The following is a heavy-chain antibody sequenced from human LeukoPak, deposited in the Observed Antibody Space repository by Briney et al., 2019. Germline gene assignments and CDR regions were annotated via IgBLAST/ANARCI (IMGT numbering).Heavy chain of an antibody. CDR3: ARHVFSYGDYLDY. D-gene: IGHD4-17*01. CDR1: GYSISSGYY. V-gene: IGHV4-38-2*01. Sequence: SETLSLTCAVSGYSISSGYYWGWIRQPPGKGLEWIGSIYHSGSTYYNPSLKSRVTISVDTSKNQFSLKLSSVTAADTAVYYCARHVFSYGDYLDYWGQGTLVTVSS. J-gene: IGHJ4*02. CDR2: IYHSGST.